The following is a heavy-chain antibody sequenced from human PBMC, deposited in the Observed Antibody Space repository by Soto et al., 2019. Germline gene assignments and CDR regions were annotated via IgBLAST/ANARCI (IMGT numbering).Heavy chain of an antibody. V-gene: IGHV4-30-4*01. CDR2: IYYSGST. CDR3: AREESRLGYCSGGSGSERGLVYRFDP. D-gene: IGHD2-15*01. CDR1: GDSISSGDYS. J-gene: IGHJ5*02. Sequence: PSETLSLTCTVSGDSISSGDYSWSWIRQPPGKGLEWIGYIYYSGSTDYNPSLKSRVTISVDMSKHPFSLKLSSVTAADTAVYYCAREESRLGYCSGGSGSERGLVYRFDPCGQGTLVTV.